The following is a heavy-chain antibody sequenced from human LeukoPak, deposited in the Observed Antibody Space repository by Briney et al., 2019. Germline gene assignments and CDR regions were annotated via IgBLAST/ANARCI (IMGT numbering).Heavy chain of an antibody. CDR2: INERGSER. V-gene: IGHV3-7*01. CDR1: GFTFSSDW. D-gene: IGHD3/OR15-3a*01. Sequence: GGSLRLSCATSGFTFSSDWMNWVRQAPGKGLEWVASINERGSERYYVDSVKGRFTISRDDAKKSVYLQMNSLRAEDTAVYYCARVTRTGVADWGQGTLVTVSS. CDR3: ARVTRTGVAD. J-gene: IGHJ4*02.